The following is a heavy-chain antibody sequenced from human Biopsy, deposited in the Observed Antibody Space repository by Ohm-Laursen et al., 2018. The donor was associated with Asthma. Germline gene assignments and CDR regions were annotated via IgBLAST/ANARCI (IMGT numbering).Heavy chain of an antibody. CDR2: HDHEEGGT. CDR3: ARPSPNRDILYYYYHMDV. D-gene: IGHD3-3*02. Sequence: SSVKVSCKLSGYSLTDLSMHWVRQAPGQGLEWMGGHDHEEGGTVNARRFQGRVTITADIFTRTVYMELSGLRFDDTAIYYCARPSPNRDILYYYYHMDVWGQGTTVIVSS. J-gene: IGHJ6*02. CDR1: GYSLTDLS. V-gene: IGHV1-24*01.